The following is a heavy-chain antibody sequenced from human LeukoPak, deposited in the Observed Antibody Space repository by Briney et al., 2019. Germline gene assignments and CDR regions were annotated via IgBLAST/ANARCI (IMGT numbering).Heavy chain of an antibody. J-gene: IGHJ4*02. V-gene: IGHV1-2*04. CDR2: INPNSGGT. CDR1: GYTFTGYY. D-gene: IGHD2-2*01. Sequence: GASVKVSCKASGYTFTGYYMHWVRQAPGQGLEWMGWINPNSGGTNYAQKFQGWVTMTRDTSISTAYMELSRLTSDDTAMYYCARDYCSSTSCLFDYWGREPWSPSPQ. CDR3: ARDYCSSTSCLFDY.